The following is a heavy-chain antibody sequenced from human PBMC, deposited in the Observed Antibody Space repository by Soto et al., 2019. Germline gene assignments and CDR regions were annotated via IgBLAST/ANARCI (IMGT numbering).Heavy chain of an antibody. CDR2: ISGSGGST. CDR1: GFTFSSYA. J-gene: IGHJ6*03. D-gene: IGHD1-1*01. CDR3: AKDPHTTHLYYYYMDV. Sequence: GGSLRLSCAASGFTFSSYAMSWVRQAPGKGLEWVSAISGSGGSTYYADSVKGRFTISRDNSKNTLYLQMNSLRAEDTAVYYCAKDPHTTHLYYYYMDVWGKGTTVTVSS. V-gene: IGHV3-23*01.